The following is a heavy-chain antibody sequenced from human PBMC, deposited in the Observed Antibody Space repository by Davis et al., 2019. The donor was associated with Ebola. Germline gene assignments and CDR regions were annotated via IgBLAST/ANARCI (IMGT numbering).Heavy chain of an antibody. Sequence: ASVKVSCKASGGTFSSYAISWVRQAPGQGLEWMGWISAYNGNTNYAQKLQGRVTMTTDTSTSTAYMELRSLRSDDTAVYYCAREAGPVWFDYWGQGTLVTVSS. V-gene: IGHV1-18*01. CDR2: ISAYNGNT. CDR1: GGTFSSYA. J-gene: IGHJ4*02. D-gene: IGHD6-19*01. CDR3: AREAGPVWFDY.